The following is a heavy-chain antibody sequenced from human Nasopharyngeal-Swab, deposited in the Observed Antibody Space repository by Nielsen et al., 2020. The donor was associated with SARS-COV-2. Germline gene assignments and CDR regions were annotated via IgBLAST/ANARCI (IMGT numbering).Heavy chain of an antibody. J-gene: IGHJ5*02. V-gene: IGHV4-39*01. D-gene: IGHD6-6*01. CDR3: ARQEYSSSSSWLEWFDP. Sequence: SETLSLTCTVSGGSISSSSYYWGWIRQPPGKGLEWIGSIYYSGRTHYNPSLKSRVTISVDTSKNQFSLKLSSVTAADTAVYYCARQEYSSSSSWLEWFDPWGQGTLVTVSS. CDR2: IYYSGRT. CDR1: GGSISSSSYY.